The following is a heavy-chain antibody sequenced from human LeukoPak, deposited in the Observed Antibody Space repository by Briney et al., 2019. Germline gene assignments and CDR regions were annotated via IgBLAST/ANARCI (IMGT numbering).Heavy chain of an antibody. CDR3: ARVSGYDWESFYDY. Sequence: LCXTXXVSGGSXSSYYWSWVRQPPGEGREWGGYIYYTGSTNYNPSLKSRVTISVDTSKNQFSLKLSSVTAADTAMYYCARVSGYDWESFYDYWGQGSLVTVSS. J-gene: IGHJ4*02. CDR1: GGSXSSYY. CDR2: IYYTGST. V-gene: IGHV4-59*01. D-gene: IGHD5-12*01.